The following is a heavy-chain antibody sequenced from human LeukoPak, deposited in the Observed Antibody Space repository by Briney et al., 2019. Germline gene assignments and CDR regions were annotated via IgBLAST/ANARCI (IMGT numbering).Heavy chain of an antibody. J-gene: IGHJ4*02. CDR2: ISGSGVTT. D-gene: IGHD1-1*01. CDR3: AKSPGQIQLDYFDY. CDR1: GFTFNNYA. Sequence: PGGSLRLSCAASGFTFNNYAMSWVRQAPGMGLEWVSTISGSGVTTYYADSVRGRFTISRDNSKTTLYLQLGSLRPEDMAIYYCAKSPGQIQLDYFDYWGQGTLVTVSS. V-gene: IGHV3-23*01.